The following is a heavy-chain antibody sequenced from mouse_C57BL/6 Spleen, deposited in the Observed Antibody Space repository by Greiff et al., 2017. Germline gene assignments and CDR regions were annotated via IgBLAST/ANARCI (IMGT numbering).Heavy chain of an antibody. V-gene: IGHV5-15*01. CDR2: ISNLAYSI. J-gene: IGHJ3*01. Sequence: EVKLMESGGGLVQPGGSLKLSCAASGFTFSDYGMAWVRQAPRKGPEWVAFISNLAYSIYYADTVTGRFTISRENAKNTLYLEMRSLRSEDTAMYYCARGDYEFAYWGQGTLVTVSA. CDR3: ARGDYEFAY. CDR1: GFTFSDYG. D-gene: IGHD2-4*01.